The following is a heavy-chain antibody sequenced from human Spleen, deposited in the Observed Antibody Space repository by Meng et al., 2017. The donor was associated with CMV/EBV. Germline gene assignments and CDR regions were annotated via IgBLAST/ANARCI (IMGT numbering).Heavy chain of an antibody. D-gene: IGHD2-2*02. J-gene: IGHJ6*02. Sequence: GESLKISCVVSGFTFDDYAMNWVRQAPGKGLEWVALISGSGGETYYADSVKGRLTISRDNSKNTVFLQVSSLRVEDTAIYYCARSPDLYCSSSSCYTLSGVVYYYGMDVWGQGTTVTVS. CDR1: GFTFDDYA. V-gene: IGHV3-23*01. CDR3: ARSPDLYCSSSSCYTLSGVVYYYGMDV. CDR2: ISGSGGET.